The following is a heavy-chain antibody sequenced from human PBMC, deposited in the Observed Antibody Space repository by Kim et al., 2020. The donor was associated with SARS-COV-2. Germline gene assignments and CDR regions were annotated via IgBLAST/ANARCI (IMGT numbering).Heavy chain of an antibody. CDR1: GGSIITTIHY. Sequence: SETLSLTCTVSGGSIITTIHYWSWIRQHPVKGLEWIGYIHYSGKAFYSPSLKSRVTISVDTSKNQFSLNLNSVTAADTAMYFCARQYVTFDYWGQGILVT. CDR2: IHYSGKA. J-gene: IGHJ4*02. D-gene: IGHD2-21*02. CDR3: ARQYVTFDY. V-gene: IGHV4-31*03.